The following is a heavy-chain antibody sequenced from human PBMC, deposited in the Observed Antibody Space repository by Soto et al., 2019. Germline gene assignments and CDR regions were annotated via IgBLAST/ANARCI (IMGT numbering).Heavy chain of an antibody. CDR2: IYPGDSDT. Sequence: GESLKISCKGSGYSFTSYWIAWVRQLPGKGLEWMGIIYPGDSDTRYNPSFQGQVTISADKSISTAYLQWSSLKASDTAMYYCASQAVSEWYYFDYWGQGTLVTVSS. D-gene: IGHD6-19*01. CDR3: ASQAVSEWYYFDY. CDR1: GYSFTSYW. J-gene: IGHJ4*02. V-gene: IGHV5-51*01.